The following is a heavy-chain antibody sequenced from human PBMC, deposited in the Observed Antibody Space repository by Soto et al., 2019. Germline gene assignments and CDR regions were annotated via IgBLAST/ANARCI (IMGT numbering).Heavy chain of an antibody. D-gene: IGHD2-15*01. CDR1: GGTFSSYA. V-gene: IGHV1-69*13. CDR2: IIPIFGTA. J-gene: IGHJ6*02. CDR3: ARDRLGIVVVVAKTLPEYYGMDV. Sequence: SVKVSCKASGGTFSSYAISWVRQAPGQGLEWMGGIIPIFGTANYAQKFQGRVTITADESTSTAYMELSSLRSEDTAVYYCARDRLGIVVVVAKTLPEYYGMDVWGQGNTVTVSS.